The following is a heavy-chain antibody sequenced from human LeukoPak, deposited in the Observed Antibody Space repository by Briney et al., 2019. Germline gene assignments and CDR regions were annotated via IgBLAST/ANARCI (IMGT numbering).Heavy chain of an antibody. V-gene: IGHV3-30*02. D-gene: IGHD6-13*01. CDR1: GFTFSNYG. J-gene: IGHJ4*02. CDR2: IRYDGRNK. CDR3: AGAQQLWGYYFDY. Sequence: GGSLRLSCAASGFTFSNYGMHWVRQAPGKGLEWVAFIRYDGRNKYYADSVKGRFTISRDNPKNTLFLQMNSLRAEDTAVYYCAGAQQLWGYYFDYWGQGTLVTVSS.